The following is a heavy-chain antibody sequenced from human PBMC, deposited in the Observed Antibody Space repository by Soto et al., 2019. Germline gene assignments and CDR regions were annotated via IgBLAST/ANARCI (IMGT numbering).Heavy chain of an antibody. CDR2: ISGSGGST. V-gene: IGHV3-23*01. CDR3: AKDYYYDFWSGPRMDV. Sequence: GGSLRLSCAASGFTFSSYAMSWVRQAPGKGLEWVSAISGSGGSTYYADSVKGRFTISRDNSKNTLYLQMNSLRAEDTAVYYCAKDYYYDFWSGPRMDVWGQGTTVTVSS. J-gene: IGHJ6*02. CDR1: GFTFSSYA. D-gene: IGHD3-3*01.